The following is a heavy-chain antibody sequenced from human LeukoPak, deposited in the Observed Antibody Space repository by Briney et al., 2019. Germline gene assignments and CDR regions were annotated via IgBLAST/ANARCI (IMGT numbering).Heavy chain of an antibody. D-gene: IGHD6-19*01. J-gene: IGHJ5*02. V-gene: IGHV4-30-2*01. CDR1: GGSISSGGYY. Sequence: SSETLSLTCTVSGGSISSGGYYWSWIRQPPGKGLEWIGYIYHSGSTYYNPSLKSRVTISVDRSKNQFSLNLTSVTAADTAVYYCARDSSGTLSGGGWFDPWGQGTLVTVSS. CDR3: ARDSSGTLSGGGWFDP. CDR2: IYHSGST.